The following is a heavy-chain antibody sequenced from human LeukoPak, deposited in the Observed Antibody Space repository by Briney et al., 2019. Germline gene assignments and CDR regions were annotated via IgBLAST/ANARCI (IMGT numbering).Heavy chain of an antibody. CDR1: GYTFTGHN. V-gene: IGHV1-2*02. Sequence: ASVKVSCKASGYTFTGHNIHWVRQAPGQGLEWMGWINPNTGGTNFAQKFQGRVTMTRDTSISTAYMELRSLRSDDTAVYYCAREGYTSGFPFDIWGQGTMVTVSS. CDR2: INPNTGGT. D-gene: IGHD6-19*01. CDR3: AREGYTSGFPFDI. J-gene: IGHJ3*02.